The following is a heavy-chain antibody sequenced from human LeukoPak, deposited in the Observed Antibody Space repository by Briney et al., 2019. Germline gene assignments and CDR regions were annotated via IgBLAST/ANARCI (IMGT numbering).Heavy chain of an antibody. V-gene: IGHV3-33*08. D-gene: IGHD6-19*01. CDR1: GFTFSSYG. Sequence: PGGSLRLSCAASGFTFSSYGIHWVRQAPGRGLEWVAVMSYDGSNKNYADSVKGRFTISRDNSKNTLFLQMDSLRAEGTAVYYCARGKYSSGWYYFDYWGQGTLVTVSS. J-gene: IGHJ4*02. CDR2: MSYDGSNK. CDR3: ARGKYSSGWYYFDY.